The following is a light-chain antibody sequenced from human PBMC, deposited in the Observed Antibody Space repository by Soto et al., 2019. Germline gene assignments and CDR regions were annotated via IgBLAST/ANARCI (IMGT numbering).Light chain of an antibody. CDR3: QQYGSSGWT. V-gene: IGKV3-20*01. Sequence: EIVLTQSPGTLSLSPGERATLSCRASQSVSSSYLAWYQQKPGQAPRLLIYGASSRATGIPDRFSGSGSETDFTLTIRRLEPEDFAVYYCQQYGSSGWTFGQGTKVEIK. CDR1: QSVSSSY. CDR2: GAS. J-gene: IGKJ1*01.